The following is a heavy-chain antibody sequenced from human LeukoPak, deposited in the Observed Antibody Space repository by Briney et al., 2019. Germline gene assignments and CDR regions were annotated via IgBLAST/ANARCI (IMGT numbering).Heavy chain of an antibody. CDR1: GFAFSSYA. CDR3: AKGIMRRVSAASVDY. V-gene: IGHV3-23*01. Sequence: PGGSLRLSCAASGFAFSSYAMSWVRQAPGKGLEWVSAIGGSGGSTYYADSVKGRFTISRDNSKNTLYLQMNSLRAEDTAVYYCAKGIMRRVSAASVDYWGQGTLVTVSS. CDR2: IGGSGGST. D-gene: IGHD2-2*01. J-gene: IGHJ4*02.